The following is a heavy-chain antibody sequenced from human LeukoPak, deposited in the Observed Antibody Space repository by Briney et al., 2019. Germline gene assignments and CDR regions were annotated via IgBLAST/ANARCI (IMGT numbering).Heavy chain of an antibody. CDR2: IYSGGTT. CDR1: GFNVNSNY. CDR3: ARVADFWNGYWFDY. J-gene: IGHJ4*02. V-gene: IGHV3-53*01. D-gene: IGHD3-3*01. Sequence: GGSLRLSCAASGFNVNSNYMSWVRQAPGKGLEWVSVIYSGGTTYYADSVKDRFTVSRDNSKNTVYLQMNSLRAEDTAVYYCARVADFWNGYWFDYWGQGTLVTVSS.